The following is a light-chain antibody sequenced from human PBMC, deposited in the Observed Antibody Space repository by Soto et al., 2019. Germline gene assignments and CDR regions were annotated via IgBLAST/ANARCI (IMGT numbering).Light chain of an antibody. CDR1: QSVSNNY. CDR3: QQCASSPLT. CDR2: GAS. Sequence: EIVLTQSPDTLSLSPGERATLSCRASQSVSNNYLAWYQQKPGQAPRLLIYGASSRATGIPDRFSGSGSGTDFTLTISRLEPEDRAVYYCQQCASSPLTFGGGTKVEIK. J-gene: IGKJ4*01. V-gene: IGKV3-20*01.